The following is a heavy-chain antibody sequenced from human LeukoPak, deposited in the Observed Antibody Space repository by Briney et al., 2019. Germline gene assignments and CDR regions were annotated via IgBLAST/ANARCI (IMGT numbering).Heavy chain of an antibody. CDR1: GFTLSGFA. CDR2: LLHDGSEK. J-gene: IGHJ4*02. Sequence: GGSLRLSCAASGFTLSGFAMHWVRQAPGKGLEWVAVLLHDGSEKYYADSVKGRFTISRDNAKNSLYLQMNSLRAEDTAVYYCARGRYSSRSGGYYFDIWGQGTLVTVSS. V-gene: IGHV3-30-3*01. CDR3: ARGRYSSRSGGYYFDI. D-gene: IGHD2-2*01.